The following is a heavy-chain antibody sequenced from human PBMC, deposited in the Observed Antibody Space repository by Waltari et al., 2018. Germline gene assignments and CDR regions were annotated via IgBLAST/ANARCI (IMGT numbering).Heavy chain of an antibody. CDR2: IYSGGRT. D-gene: IGHD1-26*01. CDR1: GFTVSSNY. CDR3: ARATLQWELGFDY. V-gene: IGHV3-53*01. J-gene: IGHJ4*02. Sequence: EVQLVESGGGLIQPGGSLRLSCAASGFTVSSNYMSWVPQAPGKGLEWVSVIYSGGRTYYADSVKGRFTISRDNSKNTLYLQMNSLRAEDTAVYYCARATLQWELGFDYWGQGTLVTVSS.